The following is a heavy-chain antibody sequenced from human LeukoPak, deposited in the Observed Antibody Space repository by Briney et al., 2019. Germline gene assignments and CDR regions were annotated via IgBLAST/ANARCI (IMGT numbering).Heavy chain of an antibody. CDR2: IYHSGST. CDR3: ARVIYDYAREAYYYYYMDV. CDR1: GYSISNGYY. Sequence: SETLSLTCTVSGYSISNGYYWGWIRQPPGKGLEWIGNIYHSGSTYYNPSLKSRVTISVDTSKNQFSLKLSSVTAADTAVYYCARVIYDYAREAYYYYYMDVWGKGTTVTISS. V-gene: IGHV4-38-2*02. D-gene: IGHD3-16*01. J-gene: IGHJ6*03.